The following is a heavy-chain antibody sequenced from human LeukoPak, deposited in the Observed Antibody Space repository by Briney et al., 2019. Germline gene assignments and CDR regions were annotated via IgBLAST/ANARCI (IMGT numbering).Heavy chain of an antibody. CDR3: ARHSNYYDSSGYVTPNSFYF. CDR2: IYYSGST. V-gene: IGHV4-39*01. D-gene: IGHD3-22*01. J-gene: IGHJ4*02. CDR1: GGSISSSSYY. Sequence: SETLSLTCTVSGGSISSSSYYWGWIRQPPGKGLEWIGSIYYSGSTYYNPSLKSRVTISVDTSKNQFSLKLNSVTAADTAVYYCARHSNYYDSSGYVTPNSFYFWGQGTLVTVSS.